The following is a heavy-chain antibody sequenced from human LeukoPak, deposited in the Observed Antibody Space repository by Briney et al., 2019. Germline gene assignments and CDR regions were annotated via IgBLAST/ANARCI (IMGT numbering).Heavy chain of an antibody. Sequence: TGGSLKLSCAASGSTFSDSAIHWVRQASGKGLKWVGRIRSNANSYATAYAASVKGRFTVSRDDSKNTAYLQMNNLKTEDTALYYCTNSLNTASCSWGQGTLVTVSS. CDR2: IRSNANSYAT. D-gene: IGHD2-2*01. CDR3: TNSLNTASCS. CDR1: GSTFSDSA. J-gene: IGHJ5*02. V-gene: IGHV3-73*01.